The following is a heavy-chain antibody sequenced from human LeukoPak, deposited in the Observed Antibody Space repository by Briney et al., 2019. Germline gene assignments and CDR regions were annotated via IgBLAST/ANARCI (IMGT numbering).Heavy chain of an antibody. CDR3: ARVRSTTCLDY. CDR1: GFTFSSYA. D-gene: IGHD6-13*01. V-gene: IGHV3-30*10. Sequence: GGSLRLSCAASGFTFSSYAMHWVRQAPGKGLEWVAVISYDGSTKYYTDSVKGRFTISRDNSKNTLFLQMNSLRAEDAALYFCARVRSTTCLDYWGQGALVTVSS. J-gene: IGHJ4*02. CDR2: ISYDGSTK.